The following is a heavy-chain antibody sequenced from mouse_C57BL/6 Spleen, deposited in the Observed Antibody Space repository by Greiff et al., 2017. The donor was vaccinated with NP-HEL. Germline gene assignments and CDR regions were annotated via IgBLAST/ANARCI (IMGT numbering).Heavy chain of an antibody. CDR1: GYSITSGYY. CDR3: AREGDYDGVDV. Sequence: EVKLMESGPGLVKPSQSLSLTCSVTGYSITSGYYWNWIRQFPGNKLEWMGYISYDGSNNYNPSLKNRISITRDTSKNQFFLKLNSVTTEDTATYYCAREGDYDGVDVWGTGTTVTVSS. V-gene: IGHV3-6*01. J-gene: IGHJ1*03. CDR2: ISYDGSN. D-gene: IGHD2-4*01.